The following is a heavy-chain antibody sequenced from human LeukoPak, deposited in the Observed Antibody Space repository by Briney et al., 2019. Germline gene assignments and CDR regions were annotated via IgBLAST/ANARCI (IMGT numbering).Heavy chain of an antibody. V-gene: IGHV3-30*18. CDR1: GFTFSSYW. D-gene: IGHD6-19*01. CDR3: AKDWGSSGWYNYFDP. Sequence: PGGSLRLSCAASGFTFSSYWMHWVRQAPGRGLEWVAMISYHGTATYYGDPVKGRFTVSRDTSKNTLYLQMDSLRPEDTAIYYCAKDWGSSGWYNYFDPWGQGTLVTVSS. J-gene: IGHJ5*02. CDR2: ISYHGTAT.